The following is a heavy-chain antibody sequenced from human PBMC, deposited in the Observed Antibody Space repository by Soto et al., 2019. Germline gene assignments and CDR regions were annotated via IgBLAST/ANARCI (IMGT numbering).Heavy chain of an antibody. CDR3: ARLVAANYSGDVDYYYYYMDV. Sequence: GGSLRLSCAASGFTFSSYAMSWVRQAPGKGLEWVSAISGSGGSTYYADSVKGRFTISRDNSKNTLYLQMNSLRAEDTAVYYCARLVAANYSGDVDYYYYYMDVWGKGTTVTVSS. J-gene: IGHJ6*03. V-gene: IGHV3-23*01. CDR2: ISGSGGST. CDR1: GFTFSSYA. D-gene: IGHD2-15*01.